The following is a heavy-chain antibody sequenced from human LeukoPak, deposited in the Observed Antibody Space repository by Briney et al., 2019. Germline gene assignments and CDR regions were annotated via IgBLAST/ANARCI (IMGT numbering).Heavy chain of an antibody. CDR3: ARDRRSHYYGSGSYYPDVFDI. CDR2: INPNSGGT. CDR1: GYTFTDYY. V-gene: IGHV1-2*04. J-gene: IGHJ3*02. Sequence: ASVKVSCKASGYTFTDYYMHWVRQAPGQGLEWMGWINPNSGGTNYAQNFQGWVTMTRDTSISTAYMELSRLRSDDTAVYYCARDRRSHYYGSGSYYPDVFDIWGQGTMVTVSS. D-gene: IGHD3-10*01.